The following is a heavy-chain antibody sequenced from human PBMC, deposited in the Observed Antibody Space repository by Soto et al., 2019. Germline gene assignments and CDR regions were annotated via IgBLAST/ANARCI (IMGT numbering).Heavy chain of an antibody. CDR1: GFTFSSYA. J-gene: IGHJ4*02. V-gene: IGHV3-23*01. D-gene: IGHD6-19*01. CDR3: ARGWQGDY. CDR2: ISGSGGDT. Sequence: EVQVLESGGGLVQPGGSLRLSCAASGFTFSSYAMSWVRQAPGKGLEWVSAISGSGGDTYYADSVRGRFTISRDNSKNTLYLQRNSLRAEDTAVYYCARGWQGDYWGQGTLVTVSS.